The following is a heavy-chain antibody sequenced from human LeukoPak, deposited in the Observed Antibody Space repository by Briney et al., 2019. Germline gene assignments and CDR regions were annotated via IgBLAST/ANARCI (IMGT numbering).Heavy chain of an antibody. CDR3: AELGITMIGGV. CDR2: ISSSGSTI. CDR1: GFTFSSYG. Sequence: QPGGSLRLSCAASGFTFSSYGMNWVRQAPGKGLEWVSYISSSGSTIYYADSVKGRFTIPRDNAKNSLYLQMNSLRAEDTAVYYCAELGITMIGGVWGKGTTVTISS. V-gene: IGHV3-48*03. D-gene: IGHD3-10*02. J-gene: IGHJ6*04.